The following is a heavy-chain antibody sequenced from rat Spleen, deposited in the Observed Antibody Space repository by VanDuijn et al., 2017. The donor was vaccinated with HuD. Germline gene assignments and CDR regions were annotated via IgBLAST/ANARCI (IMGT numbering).Heavy chain of an antibody. J-gene: IGHJ2*01. Sequence: EVQLVESGGGLVQPGRSLKLSCAVSGFTFNSYDMAWVRQAPTKGLEWVATISYDGSSTYYRDSVKGRFTISRDNAKNTLSLQMDSLRSEDTATYYCARRHYGYTDYFDYWGQGVMVTVSS. CDR3: ARRHYGYTDYFDY. CDR2: ISYDGSST. D-gene: IGHD1-9*01. CDR1: GFTFNSYD. V-gene: IGHV5-29*01.